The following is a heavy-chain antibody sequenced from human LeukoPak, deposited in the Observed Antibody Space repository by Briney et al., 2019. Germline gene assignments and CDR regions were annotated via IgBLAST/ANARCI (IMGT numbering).Heavy chain of an antibody. CDR1: GFTFSSYW. D-gene: IGHD3-22*01. Sequence: GGSLRLSCAASGFTFSSYWMSWVRQAPGKGLEWVANIKQDGSEKYYVDSVKGRFTISRDNAKNSLYLQMNSLRAEDTAVYYCARGFRGGYHYYFDYWGQGTLVTVSS. J-gene: IGHJ4*02. CDR2: IKQDGSEK. V-gene: IGHV3-7*01. CDR3: ARGFRGGYHYYFDY.